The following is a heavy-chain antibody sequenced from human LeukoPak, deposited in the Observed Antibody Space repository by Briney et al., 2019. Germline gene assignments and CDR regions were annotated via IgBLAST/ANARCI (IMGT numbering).Heavy chain of an antibody. CDR3: ARERYFDWLSPEFDY. CDR1: GGSISTYY. V-gene: IGHV4-59*12. J-gene: IGHJ4*02. Sequence: PSETLSLTCTVSGGSISTYYWSWIRQPPGKGLEWIGYIYYSGSTNYNPSLKSRVTISVDTSKNQFSLKLSSVTAADTAVYYCARERYFDWLSPEFDYWGQGTLVTVSS. D-gene: IGHD3-9*01. CDR2: IYYSGST.